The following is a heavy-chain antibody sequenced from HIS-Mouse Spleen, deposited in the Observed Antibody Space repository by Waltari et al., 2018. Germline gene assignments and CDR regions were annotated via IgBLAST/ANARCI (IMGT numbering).Heavy chain of an antibody. CDR1: GFTFSSYA. D-gene: IGHD2-8*01. V-gene: IGHV3-33*06. J-gene: IGHJ4*02. CDR2: IWYDGSNK. Sequence: QVQLVESGGGVVQPGRSLSLSCAASGFTFSSYAMPWVRQAPGKGLEWVAVIWYDGSNKYYADSVKGRFTISRDNSKNTLYLQMNSLRAEDTAVYYCAKGGLMVYAIGDYWGQGTLVTVSS. CDR3: AKGGLMVYAIGDY.